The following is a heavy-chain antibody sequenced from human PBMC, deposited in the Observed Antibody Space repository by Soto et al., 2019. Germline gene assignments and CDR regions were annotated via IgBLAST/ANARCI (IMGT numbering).Heavy chain of an antibody. CDR2: IKEDGGEK. V-gene: IGHV3-7*01. D-gene: IGHD4-4*01. J-gene: IGHJ5*02. Sequence: EVQLVESGGGLVQPGGSLRLSCAASGFTFTGYWMSWVRQAPGKGLEWVDNIKEDGGEKYYVDSVKGRFTISRDNAKNSLYLQMNSLRAEDTAVYYCARDYSNPKGRFDPWGQGTLVTVSS. CDR1: GFTFTGYW. CDR3: ARDYSNPKGRFDP.